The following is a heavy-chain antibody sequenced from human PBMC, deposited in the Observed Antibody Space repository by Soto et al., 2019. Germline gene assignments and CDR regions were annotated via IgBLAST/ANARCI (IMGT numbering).Heavy chain of an antibody. CDR3: GKASSSNSWSPIDY. D-gene: IGHD3-3*01. V-gene: IGHV3-9*01. CDR1: GFTFDDYA. CDR2: ISWSTSSI. J-gene: IGHJ4*02. Sequence: PGGSLRLSCVASGFTFDDYAMHWVRHIPGKGLQWVSGISWSTSSIGYGASLRGRFLISRDNANNSLYLQMNDLRPEDTALYYCGKASSSNSWSPIDYWGQGTMVTVSS.